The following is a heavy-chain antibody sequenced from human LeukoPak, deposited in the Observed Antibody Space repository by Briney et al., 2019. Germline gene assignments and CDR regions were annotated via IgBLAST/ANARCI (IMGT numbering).Heavy chain of an antibody. CDR1: GYTFTSYG. J-gene: IGHJ4*02. V-gene: IGHV1-18*01. Sequence: ASVKVSCKASGYTFTSYGISWVRQAPGQGLEWMGWISAYNGNTNYAQKLQGRVTMTTDTSTSTAYMELRSLRSDDTAVYYCARDTGWNYYDSSGYYGPTYWDQGTLVTVSS. D-gene: IGHD3-22*01. CDR3: ARDTGWNYYDSSGYYGPTY. CDR2: ISAYNGNT.